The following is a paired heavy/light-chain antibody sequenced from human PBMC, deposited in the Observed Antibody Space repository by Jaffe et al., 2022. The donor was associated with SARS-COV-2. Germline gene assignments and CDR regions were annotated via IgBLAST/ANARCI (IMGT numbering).Heavy chain of an antibody. V-gene: IGHV4-39*01. CDR2: VYHSGST. CDR1: GGSISSGSYY. CDR3: ARWQYYYDSSGFTQYYFDF. J-gene: IGHJ4*02. Sequence: QLQLQESGPGLVKPSETLSLTCTVSGGSISSGSYYWGWIRQPPGKGLECIGSVYHSGSTYYNPSLKSRVTIFADTSKNQFSLRLSSVTAADTAVFYCARWQYYYDSSGFTQYYFDFWGQGTLVTVSS. D-gene: IGHD3-22*01.
Light chain of an antibody. CDR2: AAS. Sequence: DIQMTQSPSSLSASVGDRVTITCRASQSITTYLNWYQQKPGKAPKLLIYAASSLQSGVPSRFSGSGSGTDFTLTISSLQPEDFATYYCQQSFSPLSFAGGTKVEIK. CDR1: QSITTY. CDR3: QQSFSPLS. V-gene: IGKV1-39*01. J-gene: IGKJ4*01.